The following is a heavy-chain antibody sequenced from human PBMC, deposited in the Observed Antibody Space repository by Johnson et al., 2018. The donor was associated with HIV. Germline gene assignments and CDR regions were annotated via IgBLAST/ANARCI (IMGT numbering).Heavy chain of an antibody. V-gene: IGHV3-30*18. D-gene: IGHD3-22*01. J-gene: IGHJ3*02. CDR2: ITFEGSDK. Sequence: VQLVESGGGVVQPGTSLRLSCAASGFTFSNYGMHWVRQAPGKGLEWVAVITFEGSDKYYADSVKGRFTISRDNSKNTLYLQMNSLRAEDTALYYCAKDTGAYYYDSSGYWDAFDIWGQGTMVTVSS. CDR1: GFTFSNYG. CDR3: AKDTGAYYYDSSGYWDAFDI.